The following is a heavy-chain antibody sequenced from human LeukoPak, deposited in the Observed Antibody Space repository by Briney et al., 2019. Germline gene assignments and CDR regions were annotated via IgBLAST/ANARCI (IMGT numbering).Heavy chain of an antibody. J-gene: IGHJ5*02. D-gene: IGHD2-15*01. CDR1: GGTFSSYA. CDR2: IVPIFGTA. V-gene: IGHV1-69*15. CDR3: AGVGVVAATHNWFDP. Sequence: SVKVSCKASGGTFSSYAISWVRQAPGQGLEWMGKIVPIFGTANYAQKFQGIVTITADESTSTAYMELSSLRSEDTAVYYCAGVGVVAATHNWFDPWGQGTLVTVSS.